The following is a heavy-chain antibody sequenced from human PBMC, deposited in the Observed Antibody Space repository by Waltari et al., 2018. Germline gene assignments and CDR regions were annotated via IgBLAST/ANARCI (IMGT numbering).Heavy chain of an antibody. CDR1: GFTFSSYW. CDR2: INQDGSEK. V-gene: IGHV3-7*01. Sequence: EVQLVESGGGLVQPGGSLSLSCAASGFTFSSYWMIWVRQARGQGLGWVAHINQDGSEKSYVAAVKGRFTISRDNAKQSLYLQMNSLRPDDTAIYYCARLRGANDWGQGTLVTVSS. D-gene: IGHD3-10*01. CDR3: ARLRGAND. J-gene: IGHJ4*02.